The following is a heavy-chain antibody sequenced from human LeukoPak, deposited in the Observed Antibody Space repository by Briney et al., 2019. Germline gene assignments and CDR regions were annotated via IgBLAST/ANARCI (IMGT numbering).Heavy chain of an antibody. Sequence: RASVKVSCKASGYTFTSYDINWVRQATGQGLEWMGWISAYNGNTNYAQKLQGRVTMTTDTSTSTAYMELRSLRSDDTAVYYCARSPYYYYYGMDVWGQGTTVTVSS. CDR2: ISAYNGNT. CDR1: GYTFTSYD. CDR3: ARSPYYYYYGMDV. J-gene: IGHJ6*02. V-gene: IGHV1-18*01.